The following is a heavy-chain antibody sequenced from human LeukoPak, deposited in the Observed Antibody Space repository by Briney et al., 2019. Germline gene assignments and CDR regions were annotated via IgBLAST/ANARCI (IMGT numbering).Heavy chain of an antibody. CDR1: GYTFTGYY. CDR3: ARDGDSYGYYYYYYMDV. CDR2: INPNSGGT. V-gene: IGHV1-2*06. D-gene: IGHD5-18*01. Sequence: ASVKVSCKASGYTFTGYYMHWVRQAPGQGLEWMGRINPNSGGTNYAQKFQGRVTMTRDTSISTAYVELSRLSSDDTAVYYCARDGDSYGYYYYYYMDVWGKGTTVTVSS. J-gene: IGHJ6*03.